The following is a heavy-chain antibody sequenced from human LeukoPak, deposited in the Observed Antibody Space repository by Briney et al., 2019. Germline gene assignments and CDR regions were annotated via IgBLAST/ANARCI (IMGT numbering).Heavy chain of an antibody. V-gene: IGHV3-48*02. CDR1: GFTFSSYS. Sequence: PGGSLRLSCTASGFTFSSYSMNWVRQAPGKGLEWVSYISGSSSSIYYAGSVKGRFTISRDNAKNSLYLQMNSLRDEDTAVYYCARMVLYDILTGYYLWGQGTLVTVSS. J-gene: IGHJ4*02. CDR3: ARMVLYDILTGYYL. D-gene: IGHD3-9*01. CDR2: ISGSSSSI.